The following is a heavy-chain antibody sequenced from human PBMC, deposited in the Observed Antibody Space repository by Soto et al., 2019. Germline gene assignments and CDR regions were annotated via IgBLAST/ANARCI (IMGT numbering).Heavy chain of an antibody. D-gene: IGHD1-26*01. V-gene: IGHV3-30*18. CDR2: ISSDGSYQ. Sequence: QVQLVESGGGVVQPGTSLRLSCAASGFIFNSFGMHWVRQAPGKGREWVAVISSDGSYQYHVDSVKGRFTISRDNSKNTLFLQMNGLRAEDTAIYYCAKDQRVVGATRGYIDYWGQGTLVTVSS. J-gene: IGHJ4*02. CDR3: AKDQRVVGATRGYIDY. CDR1: GFIFNSFG.